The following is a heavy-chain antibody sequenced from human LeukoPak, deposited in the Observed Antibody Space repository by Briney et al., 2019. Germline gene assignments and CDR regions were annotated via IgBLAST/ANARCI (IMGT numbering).Heavy chain of an antibody. V-gene: IGHV4-59*08. CDR3: ARGPGGSGTRPPYTFYYGMDV. D-gene: IGHD3-10*01. CDR2: IYYRGSP. Sequence: PSETLSLTCTFSGGSLSSYYWSWIRQPPGKGLEWIGYIYYRGSPKYNPSIKSRVTISVDTSKNQFSLRLSSVTAADTAVYYCARGPGGSGTRPPYTFYYGMDVWGQGTTVTVSS. CDR1: GGSLSSYY. J-gene: IGHJ6*02.